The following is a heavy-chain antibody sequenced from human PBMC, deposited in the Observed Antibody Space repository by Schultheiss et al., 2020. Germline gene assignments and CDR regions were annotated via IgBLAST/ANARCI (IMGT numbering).Heavy chain of an antibody. CDR3: ARRLGSGTSYFDY. V-gene: IGHV1-8*02. CDR2: MNPNSGNT. J-gene: IGHJ4*02. Sequence: ASVKVSCKASGYSFSDYYLNWVRQATGQGLEWMGWMNPNSGNTGYAQKFQGRVTMTRNTSISTAYMELSRLRSDDTAVYYCARRLGSGTSYFDYWGQGALVTVSS. D-gene: IGHD3-10*01. CDR1: GYSFSDYY.